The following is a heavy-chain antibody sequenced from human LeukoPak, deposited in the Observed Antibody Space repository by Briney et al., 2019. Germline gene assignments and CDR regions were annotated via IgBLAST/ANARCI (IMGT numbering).Heavy chain of an antibody. Sequence: PSETLSLTCTVSCGSISSYYWSWIRQPPGKGLEWIGYIYYSGSTNYNPSLKSRVTISVDTPKNQFSLKLSSVTAADTAVYYCARDGARAAAGRGVFDYWGQGTLVTVSS. CDR2: IYYSGST. J-gene: IGHJ4*02. CDR1: CGSISSYY. CDR3: ARDGARAAAGRGVFDY. V-gene: IGHV4-59*01. D-gene: IGHD6-13*01.